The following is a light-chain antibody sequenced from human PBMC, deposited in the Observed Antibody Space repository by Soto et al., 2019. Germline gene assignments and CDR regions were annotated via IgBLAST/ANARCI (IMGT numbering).Light chain of an antibody. J-gene: IGKJ4*01. CDR3: QQYNNWPLT. CDR2: AAS. CDR1: QSISSY. Sequence: IQLTQSPSSLYASVGDRVTITCRASQSISSYLNWYQQKPGKAPKLLIYAASSLQSGVPSRFSGSGSGTDFTLTISSLQPEDFAVYYCQQYNNWPLTFGGGTKVDIK. V-gene: IGKV1-39*01.